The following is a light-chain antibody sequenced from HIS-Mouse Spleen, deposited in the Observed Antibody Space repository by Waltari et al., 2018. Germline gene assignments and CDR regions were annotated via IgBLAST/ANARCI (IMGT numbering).Light chain of an antibody. V-gene: IGLV3-10*01. CDR1: ALPNKY. J-gene: IGLJ2*01. CDR2: EDS. CDR3: YSTDSSGNHRV. Sequence: SYELTQPPSVSVSPGQTARITCPGDALPNKYAYWYQQKSGQAPVLVIYEDSKRPAGIPQRISGASSGTMATVPISGAQVEDEAEYYCYSTDSSGNHRVVGGGTKLTVL.